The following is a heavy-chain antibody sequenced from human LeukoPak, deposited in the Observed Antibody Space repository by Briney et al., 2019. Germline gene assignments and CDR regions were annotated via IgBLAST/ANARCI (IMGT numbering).Heavy chain of an antibody. CDR3: ATETNGRHYDY. V-gene: IGHV3-21*06. Sequence: PGGSLRLSCTTSGLTFSTSGFNWVRQAPGKGLEWVASIGPTGCDRYYADSIKGRFTISRDNANNFLYLQMDSLRAEDTAVYYCATETNGRHYDYWGQGTRLTVSA. D-gene: IGHD1-14*01. J-gene: IGHJ4*02. CDR1: GLTFSTSG. CDR2: IGPTGCDR.